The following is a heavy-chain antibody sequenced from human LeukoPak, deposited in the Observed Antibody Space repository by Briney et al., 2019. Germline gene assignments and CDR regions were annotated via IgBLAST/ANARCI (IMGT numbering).Heavy chain of an antibody. CDR2: IYYSGST. CDR1: GGSISRGGYY. Sequence: SETLSLTCTVSGGSISRGGYYWSWIRQHPGKGLEWIGYIYYSGSTYYNPSLKSRVTISVDTSKNQFSLKLSSVTAADTAVYYCARDQYSSSSFIDYWGQGTLVTVSS. CDR3: ARDQYSSSSFIDY. V-gene: IGHV4-31*03. D-gene: IGHD6-13*01. J-gene: IGHJ4*02.